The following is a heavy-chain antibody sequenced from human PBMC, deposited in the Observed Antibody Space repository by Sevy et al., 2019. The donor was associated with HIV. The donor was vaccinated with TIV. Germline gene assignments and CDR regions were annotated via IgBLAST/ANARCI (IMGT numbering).Heavy chain of an antibody. D-gene: IGHD3-22*01. Sequence: GGSLRLSCAASGFTFSSYGMHWVRQAPGKGLEWVAVISSDGSNKYYADSVKGRFTISRDNSKNTLYLQMNSLRAEDTDVYYCAKDRYYYDSSGYYYYFDYWGQGILVTVSS. V-gene: IGHV3-30*18. CDR3: AKDRYYYDSSGYYYYFDY. CDR2: ISSDGSNK. CDR1: GFTFSSYG. J-gene: IGHJ4*02.